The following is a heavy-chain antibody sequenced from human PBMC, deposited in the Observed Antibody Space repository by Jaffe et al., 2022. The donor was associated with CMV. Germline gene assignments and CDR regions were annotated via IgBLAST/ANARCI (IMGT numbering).Heavy chain of an antibody. V-gene: IGHV3-21*01. D-gene: IGHD2-2*02. CDR2: ITGRSDYI. CDR3: VRDGGIVVVPVAVPAGRLDMDV. J-gene: IGHJ6*02. CDR1: GFTFSSYR. Sequence: EVQLVESGGGLVRPGESLRLSCAASGFTFSSYRMNWVRQAPGKGLEWVASITGRSDYIYYADSVKGRFTISRDNAQNSLFLQMNTLRAEDSAVYYCVRDGGIVVVPVAVPAGRLDMDVWGQGTTVTVSS.